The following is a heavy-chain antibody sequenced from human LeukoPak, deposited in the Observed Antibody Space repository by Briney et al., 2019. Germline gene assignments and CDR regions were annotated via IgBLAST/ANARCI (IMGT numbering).Heavy chain of an antibody. D-gene: IGHD1-26*01. J-gene: IGHJ4*02. Sequence: GGSLRLSCETSGFTFSDYWMHWVRQAPGKGLGWVSRINTDGTFTRYPDSVQGRFTISRDTAKNTLLLQMNSLRAEDTAVYYCAREAKVGGALQYWGQGTLVTVSS. CDR1: GFTFSDYW. CDR3: AREAKVGGALQY. V-gene: IGHV3-74*01. CDR2: INTDGTFT.